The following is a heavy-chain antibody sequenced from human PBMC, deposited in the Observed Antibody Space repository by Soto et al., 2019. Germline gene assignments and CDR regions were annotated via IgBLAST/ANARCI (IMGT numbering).Heavy chain of an antibody. CDR1: GFTFSSYA. CDR2: ISDSYI. CDR3: ARAYCSSASCSGDFDY. V-gene: IGHV3-23*01. J-gene: IGHJ4*02. Sequence: EVQLLESGGGLVQPGGSLRLSCAASGFTFSSYAMSWVRQAPGKGLEWVSAISDSYIYYADSVKGRFTISRDNAKNSLYLQMNSLRAEDTAVYYCARAYCSSASCSGDFDYWGQGTLVTVSS. D-gene: IGHD2-2*01.